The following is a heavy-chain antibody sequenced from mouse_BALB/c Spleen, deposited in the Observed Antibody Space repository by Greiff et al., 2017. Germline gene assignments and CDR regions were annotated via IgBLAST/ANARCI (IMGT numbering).Heavy chain of an antibody. CDR1: GYTFTDYY. CDR2: VNPYNGGT. V-gene: IGHV1-19*01. CDR3: ARGGRYDYDGRFAY. J-gene: IGHJ3*01. D-gene: IGHD2-4*01. Sequence: EVQLQQSGPELVKPGASVKMSCKASGYTFTDYYMDWVKQSHGESFEWIGRVNPYNGGTSYNQKFKGKATLTVDKSSSTAYMELNSLTSEDSAVYYCARGGRYDYDGRFAYWGQGTLVTVSA.